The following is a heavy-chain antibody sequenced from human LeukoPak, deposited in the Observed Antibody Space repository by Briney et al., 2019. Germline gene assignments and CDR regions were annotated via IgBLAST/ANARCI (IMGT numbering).Heavy chain of an antibody. V-gene: IGHV3-64*04. D-gene: IGHD3-16*01. J-gene: IGHJ3*02. Sequence: PGGSLRLSCTTSRFAFRTYAIHWVRQAPGRGLEYVSASSGDGGTIYYADSVKGRFTISRENSKNTVYLQMDRLKTADTSVYYCARGNTGLGGAFDMWGQGTLVTVSS. CDR3: ARGNTGLGGAFDM. CDR2: SSGDGGTI. CDR1: RFAFRTYA.